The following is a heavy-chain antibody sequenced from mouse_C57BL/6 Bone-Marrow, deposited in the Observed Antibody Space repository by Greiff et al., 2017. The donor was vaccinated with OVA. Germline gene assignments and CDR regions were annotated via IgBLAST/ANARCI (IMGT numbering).Heavy chain of an antibody. CDR3: ARRTSYWYFDV. CDR1: GYTFTDYY. J-gene: IGHJ1*03. V-gene: IGHV1-26*01. Sequence: VQLQQSGPELVKPGASVKISCTASGYTFTDYYMNWVKQSHGKSLEWIGDINTNNGGTSYNQKFKGKATLTVDKSSSTAYMELRSLTSEDSAVYYCARRTSYWYFDVWGTGTTVTVSS. CDR2: INTNNGGT.